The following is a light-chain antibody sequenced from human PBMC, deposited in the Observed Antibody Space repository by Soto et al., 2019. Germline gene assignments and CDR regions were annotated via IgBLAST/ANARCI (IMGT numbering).Light chain of an antibody. CDR3: SSYTSSSTPFL. CDR1: SSDVGGYNY. CDR2: DVS. V-gene: IGLV2-14*01. J-gene: IGLJ1*01. Sequence: QSALTQPASVSGSPGQSITISCTGTSSDVGGYNYVSWYRQHPGKAPKLIIYDVSNRPSGVSVRFSGSKSGNPASLTISGLQAEDEADYYCSSYTSSSTPFLFGTGTKLTVL.